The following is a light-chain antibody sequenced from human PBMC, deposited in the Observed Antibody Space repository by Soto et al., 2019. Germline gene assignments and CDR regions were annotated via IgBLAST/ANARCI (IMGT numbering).Light chain of an antibody. V-gene: IGKV1-9*01. CDR3: QQFNAYPLT. Sequence: DIQLTQSPSFLSASVGDRVTISCRASQGISDYLAWYQQKPGKARKLLIYGASTLQSGVPSRFSGSASGTAFTLTISSLQPEDFATYFCQQFNAYPLTFGGGTKLEIK. CDR1: QGISDY. J-gene: IGKJ4*01. CDR2: GAS.